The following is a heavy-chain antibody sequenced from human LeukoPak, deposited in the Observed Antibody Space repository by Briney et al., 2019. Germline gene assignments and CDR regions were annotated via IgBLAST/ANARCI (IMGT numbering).Heavy chain of an antibody. Sequence: ASVKVSCKASGYTFTSYYMHWVRQAPGQGLEWMGIINPSGGSTSYAQKFQGRVTMTRDTSTSTVYMELSSLRSEDTAVYYCARGTASYYDFWSGYYTEWGQGTLVTVSS. V-gene: IGHV1-46*01. D-gene: IGHD3-3*01. J-gene: IGHJ4*02. CDR3: ARGTASYYDFWSGYYTE. CDR1: GYTFTSYY. CDR2: INPSGGST.